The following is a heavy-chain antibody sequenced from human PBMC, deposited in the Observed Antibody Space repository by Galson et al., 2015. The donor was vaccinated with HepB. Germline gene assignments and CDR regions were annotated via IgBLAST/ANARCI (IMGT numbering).Heavy chain of an antibody. D-gene: IGHD6-19*01. Sequence: SLRLSCAASGFTFSSYAMHWVRQAPGKGLEWVAVISYGGSNKYYADSVKGRFTISRDNSKNTLYLQMNSLRAEDTAVYYCARGPRRGGWFDYWGQGTLVTVSS. V-gene: IGHV3-30*04. CDR1: GFTFSSYA. CDR2: ISYGGSNK. J-gene: IGHJ4*02. CDR3: ARGPRRGGWFDY.